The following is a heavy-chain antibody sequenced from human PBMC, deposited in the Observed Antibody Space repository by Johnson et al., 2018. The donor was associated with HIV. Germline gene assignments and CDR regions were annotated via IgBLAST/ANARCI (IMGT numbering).Heavy chain of an antibody. CDR1: GFTFSDYY. CDR2: IYSGGST. D-gene: IGHD5-12*01. CDR3: AKRLQGGYDAFDI. J-gene: IGHJ3*02. V-gene: IGHV3-66*02. Sequence: VQLVESGGGLVKPGGSLRLSCAASGFTFSDYYMSWIRQAPGKGLEWVSVIYSGGSTYYADSVKGRFTISRDNSKNTLYLQMNSLRAEDTAVYHCAKRLQGGYDAFDIWGQGTMVTVSS.